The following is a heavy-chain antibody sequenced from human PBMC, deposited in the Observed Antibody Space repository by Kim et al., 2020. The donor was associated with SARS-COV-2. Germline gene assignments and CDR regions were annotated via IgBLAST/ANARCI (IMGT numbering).Heavy chain of an antibody. CDR3: AKLADGEYHFDA. CDR2: IYGGDSAT. CDR1: GFIFSSYA. Sequence: GGSLRLSCEGSGFIFSSYAMSWVRQAPGKGLQWVSFIYGGDSATNYVDSVKGRFTISRDSSRNTLYLEMSSLRVEDTAVYYCAKLADGEYHFDAWGQGTVVTVSS. V-gene: IGHV3-23*03. J-gene: IGHJ4*02.